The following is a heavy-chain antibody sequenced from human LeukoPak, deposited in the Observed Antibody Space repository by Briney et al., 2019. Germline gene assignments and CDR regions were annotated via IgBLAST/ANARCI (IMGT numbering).Heavy chain of an antibody. J-gene: IGHJ3*01. V-gene: IGHV4-34*01. Sequence: SETLSLTCAVYGGSFSGYYWSWIRQPPGKGLEWIGEINHSGSTNYNPSLKSRVTISVDTSKNQFSLHLKSMTPEDTAVYYCARDQSWITGFDVWGQGTRVTVSS. CDR1: GGSFSGYY. CDR3: ARDQSWITGFDV. D-gene: IGHD2-8*02. CDR2: INHSGST.